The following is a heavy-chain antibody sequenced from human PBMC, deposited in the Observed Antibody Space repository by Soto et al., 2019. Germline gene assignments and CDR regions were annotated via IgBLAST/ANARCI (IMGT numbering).Heavy chain of an antibody. CDR1: GFTFSSYA. V-gene: IGHV3-23*01. Sequence: EVQLLESGGGLVQPGGSLRLSCAASGFTFSSYAMSWVRQAPGKGLEWVSAISGSGGSTYYADSVKGRFTISRDNSKNTLYLQMNSLRAEDTAVYYCARSFTSFGVAYRQPDAFDIWGQGTMVTVSS. CDR3: ARSFTSFGVAYRQPDAFDI. D-gene: IGHD3-3*01. J-gene: IGHJ3*02. CDR2: ISGSGGST.